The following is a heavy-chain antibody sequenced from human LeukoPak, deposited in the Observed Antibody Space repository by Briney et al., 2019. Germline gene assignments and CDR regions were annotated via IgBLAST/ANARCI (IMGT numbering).Heavy chain of an antibody. CDR3: ARGLARKGGIAAVWVWFDP. J-gene: IGHJ5*02. Sequence: GASVKVSCKASGYTFTSYGISWVRQAPGQGREWMGWINAYNGNTNYAQNLQGRVTMTTDTSTSTAYMELRSLRSDDTAVYYCARGLARKGGIAAVWVWFDPWGQGTLVTVSS. D-gene: IGHD6-13*01. V-gene: IGHV1-18*01. CDR2: INAYNGNT. CDR1: GYTFTSYG.